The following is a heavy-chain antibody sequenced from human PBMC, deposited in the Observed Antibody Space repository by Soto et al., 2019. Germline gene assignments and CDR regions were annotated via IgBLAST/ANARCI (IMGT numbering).Heavy chain of an antibody. D-gene: IGHD3-10*01. CDR1: GGSISSYY. Sequence: PSETLSLTCTVSGGSISSYYWSWLRQPPGKGLEWIGYIYYSGSTNYNPSLKSRVTISVDTSKNQFSLKLNSMTAADTAVYYCARHNYGSGSTYFDYWGQGTVVTVSS. V-gene: IGHV4-59*08. CDR2: IYYSGST. CDR3: ARHNYGSGSTYFDY. J-gene: IGHJ4*02.